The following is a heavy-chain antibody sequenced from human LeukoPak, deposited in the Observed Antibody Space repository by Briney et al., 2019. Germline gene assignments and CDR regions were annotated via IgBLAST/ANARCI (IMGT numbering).Heavy chain of an antibody. V-gene: IGHV4-59*12. CDR3: ARDCSGGSCYSDSNWFDP. Sequence: PSETLSLTCTVSGGSISSYYWSWIRQPPGKGLEWIGYIYYSGSTNYNPSLKSRVTISVDTSKNQFSLQLNSVAPEDTAVYYCARDCSGGSCYSDSNWFDPWGQGTLVTVSS. CDR2: IYYSGST. J-gene: IGHJ5*02. CDR1: GGSISSYY. D-gene: IGHD2-15*01.